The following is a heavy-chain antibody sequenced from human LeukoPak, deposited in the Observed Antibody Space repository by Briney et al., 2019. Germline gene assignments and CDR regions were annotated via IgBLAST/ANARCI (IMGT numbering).Heavy chain of an antibody. CDR3: ARAAGTGWYFDL. J-gene: IGHJ2*01. Sequence: SETLSLTCTVSGGSITNYHGTWIRQPPGKGLEWLGYMHYSGFTSYMPSLKSRVPISVDTSKNQLSLKLKSVTAADTAVYFCARAAGTGWYFDLWGRGTLVTVSS. D-gene: IGHD3/OR15-3a*01. CDR2: MHYSGFT. V-gene: IGHV4-59*01. CDR1: GGSITNYH.